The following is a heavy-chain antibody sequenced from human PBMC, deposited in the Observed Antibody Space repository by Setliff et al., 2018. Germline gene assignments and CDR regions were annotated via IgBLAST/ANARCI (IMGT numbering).Heavy chain of an antibody. CDR3: LRDRPYSNSPEGAFDV. D-gene: IGHD6-6*01. CDR1: GYTFTIYG. Sequence: GASVKVSCKASGYTFTIYGINWVRQAPGQGLEWMGWISGFNSYTQYSQKFKGRVTMTTDTSTSTAYMELRSLRSDDTAVYYCLRDRPYSNSPEGAFDVWGQGTTVTVSS. V-gene: IGHV1-18*01. CDR2: ISGFNSYT. J-gene: IGHJ3*01.